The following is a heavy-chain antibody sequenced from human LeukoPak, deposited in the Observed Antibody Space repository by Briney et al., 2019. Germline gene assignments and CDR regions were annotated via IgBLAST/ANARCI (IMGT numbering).Heavy chain of an antibody. CDR1: GFTFSSYA. J-gene: IGHJ4*02. CDR3: AKRAGDSSSWYYFDY. Sequence: GGSLRLSCAASGFTFSSYAMSWVRQAPGKGLEWVSAISGSGGSTYYADSVKGRFTIPRDNSKNTLSLHGNSLRAGDKAVYYCAKRAGDSSSWYYFDYWGQGTLVTVSS. CDR2: ISGSGGST. V-gene: IGHV3-23*01. D-gene: IGHD6-13*01.